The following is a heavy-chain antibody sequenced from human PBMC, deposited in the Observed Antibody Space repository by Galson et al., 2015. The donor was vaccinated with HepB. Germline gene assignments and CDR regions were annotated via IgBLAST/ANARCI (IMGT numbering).Heavy chain of an antibody. D-gene: IGHD2-2*01. V-gene: IGHV3-15*01. J-gene: IGHJ3*02. CDR3: TTDCSSSSCLGDGAFHI. CDR2: IKSKISGGTT. CDR1: GFSFSHAW. Sequence: SLRLSCAASGFSFSHAWMSWVRRAPGKGLEWVGRIKSKISGGTTDYAAPVEGRFTISRDDSKNTLYLQMNSLRTEDTAIYFCTTDCSSSSCLGDGAFHIWGQGTMVTVSP.